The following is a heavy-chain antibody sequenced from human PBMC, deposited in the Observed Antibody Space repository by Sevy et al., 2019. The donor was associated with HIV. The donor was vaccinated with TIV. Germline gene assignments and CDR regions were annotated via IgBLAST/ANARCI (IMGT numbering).Heavy chain of an antibody. D-gene: IGHD3-22*01. CDR1: GFTFSSYA. J-gene: IGHJ4*02. V-gene: IGHV3-23*01. CDR2: ISGSGYLT. Sequence: GGSLRLSCAASGFTFSSYAMSWVRQAPGKGLEWVSAISGSGYLTYYTDSVKGRFTISRDNSKNTLHLQMNSLRAEDTAVYYCAKEGGGYYYDSSGLFDYWGQGTLVTVSS. CDR3: AKEGGGYYYDSSGLFDY.